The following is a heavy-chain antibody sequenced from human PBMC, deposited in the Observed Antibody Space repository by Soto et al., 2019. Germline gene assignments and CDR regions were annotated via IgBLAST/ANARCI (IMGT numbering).Heavy chain of an antibody. V-gene: IGHV1-69*06. CDR1: GGTFSSYA. CDR3: ARDYYDSSGLGV. CDR2: IIAIFGTA. Sequence: QVQLVQSGAEVKKPGSSVKVSCKASGGTFSSYAISWVRQAPGQGLEWMGGIIAIFGTANYAQKFQGRVTISADKSTSTASVELSSMRAEDAAVYYCARDYYDSSGLGVWGQGTVVTFSS. J-gene: IGHJ1*01. D-gene: IGHD3-22*01.